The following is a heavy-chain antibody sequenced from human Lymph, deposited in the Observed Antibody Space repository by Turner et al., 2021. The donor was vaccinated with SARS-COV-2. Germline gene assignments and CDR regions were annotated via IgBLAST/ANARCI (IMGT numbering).Heavy chain of an antibody. CDR2: NSGMRGTT. J-gene: IGHJ4*02. D-gene: IGHD6-19*01. V-gene: IGHV3-23*01. CDR1: GFTFSSYA. Sequence: EVQLLESGGAWVQPGGSLRLSWAASGFTFSSYAMSWVRQAPGRGLGCVSGNSGMRGTTHYANSVKGRYTISRDNSKNTLYLQMNGLRAEDTAVYYCAKDRVSLSSCWEDYWGQGTLVTVSS. CDR3: AKDRVSLSSCWEDY.